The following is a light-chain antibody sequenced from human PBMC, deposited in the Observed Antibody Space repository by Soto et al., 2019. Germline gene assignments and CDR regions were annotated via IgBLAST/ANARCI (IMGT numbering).Light chain of an antibody. Sequence: QSALTQPRSVSGSPGQSVTISCTGTSSDVGDYNYVSWYQQYPGKAPKLVIYDVSKRPSGVPDRFSSSKSGNTASLTISGLQAEDEADYYCCSFAGSYTFWVFGGGTKVTVL. CDR2: DVS. V-gene: IGLV2-11*01. J-gene: IGLJ3*02. CDR1: SSDVGDYNY. CDR3: CSFAGSYTFWV.